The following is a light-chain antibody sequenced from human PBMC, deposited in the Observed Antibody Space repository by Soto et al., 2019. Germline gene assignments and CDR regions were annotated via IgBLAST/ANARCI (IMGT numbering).Light chain of an antibody. CDR1: QSVSSNF. J-gene: IGKJ1*01. CDR3: QQFDSFRWT. V-gene: IGKV3-20*01. Sequence: EIVLTQSPGTLSLSPGERATLSCRASQSVSSNFLVWYQQKPGQTPRLLIYGASSRATGIPDRFSGSGSGTDFTLTISRLEPEDSAVYFCQQFDSFRWTVGQGTKVDIK. CDR2: GAS.